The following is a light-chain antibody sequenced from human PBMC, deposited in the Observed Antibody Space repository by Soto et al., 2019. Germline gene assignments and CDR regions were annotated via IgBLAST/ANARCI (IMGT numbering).Light chain of an antibody. CDR3: QHDYNLLT. Sequence: EIVLTQSPGTLSLSPGQRATLSCRASQSVSSSSLAWYQQKPGQAPRLLIYGASTRATAIPARFSGSGSGTDFALTVSSLQPEDFAVYCCQHDYNLLTFGGGTKVDIK. V-gene: IGKV3D-7*01. CDR2: GAS. CDR1: QSVSSSS. J-gene: IGKJ4*01.